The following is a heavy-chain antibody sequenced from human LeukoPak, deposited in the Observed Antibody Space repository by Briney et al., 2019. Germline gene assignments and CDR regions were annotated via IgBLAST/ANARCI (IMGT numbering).Heavy chain of an antibody. CDR3: ARAPSYDSSGYYYTDY. V-gene: IGHV3-7*01. D-gene: IGHD3-22*01. Sequence: QPGGSLRLSCAASGFTFSSYWMSWVRQAPGKGLEWVANIKQDGSEKYYVDSVKGRFTISRDNAKNSLYLQMNSLRAEDTAVYYCARAPSYDSSGYYYTDYWGQGTLVTVSS. CDR1: GFTFSSYW. CDR2: IKQDGSEK. J-gene: IGHJ4*02.